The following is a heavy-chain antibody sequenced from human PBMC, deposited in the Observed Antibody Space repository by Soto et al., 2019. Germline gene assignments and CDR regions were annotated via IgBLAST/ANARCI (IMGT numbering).Heavy chain of an antibody. CDR1: GFAFSSYT. CDR3: ARDRTSSDSGNYPDFDP. J-gene: IGHJ5*02. CDR2: ISASGGST. D-gene: IGHD3-10*01. Sequence: GGSLRLSCAASGFAFSSYTMSWVRQTPGKGLEWVSSISASGGSTYYGDSLKGRFTISRDNSKNTLYLQMNSLRAEDTALYYCARDRTSSDSGNYPDFDPWGKGPLVTVS. V-gene: IGHV3-23*01.